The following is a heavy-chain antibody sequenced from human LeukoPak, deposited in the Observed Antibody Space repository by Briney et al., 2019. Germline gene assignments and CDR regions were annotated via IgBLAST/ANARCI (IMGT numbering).Heavy chain of an antibody. Sequence: GASLRLSCAASGFTFSSYAMSWVRQAPGKGLKWVSAISGSGGSTYYADSVKGRFTISRDNSKNTLYLQMNSLRAEDTVLYYCAKQDSSGYYYALFDYWGQGTLVTVSS. J-gene: IGHJ4*02. CDR1: GFTFSSYA. V-gene: IGHV3-23*01. CDR3: AKQDSSGYYYALFDY. CDR2: ISGSGGST. D-gene: IGHD3-22*01.